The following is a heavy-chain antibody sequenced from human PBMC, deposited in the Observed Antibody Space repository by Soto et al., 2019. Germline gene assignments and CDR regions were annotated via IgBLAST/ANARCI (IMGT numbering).Heavy chain of an antibody. CDR2: IYHSGST. V-gene: IGHV4-30-2*01. D-gene: IGHD2-21*01. CDR1: GGSISSGGYS. CDR3: ARGNVVAIDY. Sequence: SETLSLTCAVSGGSISSGGYSWSWIRQPPGKGLEWIGYIYHSGSTYYNPSLKSRVTISVDRSKNQFSLKLSSVTAADTAVYYCARGNVVAIDYWGQGTLVTAPQ. J-gene: IGHJ4*02.